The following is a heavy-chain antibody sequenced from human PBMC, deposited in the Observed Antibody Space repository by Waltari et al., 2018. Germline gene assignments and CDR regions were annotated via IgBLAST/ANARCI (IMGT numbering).Heavy chain of an antibody. CDR2: MQYRGST. CDR1: GGSISTNYN. CDR3: GRIAFGDDGGYFQH. J-gene: IGHJ1*01. D-gene: IGHD4-17*01. V-gene: IGHV4-39*01. Sequence: QLQLQESGPGLVKPSETLSLTCTVSGGSISTNYNWGWIRQPPGKGLEWMGNMQYRGSTFYHPALKSRGTISLDTTKNKFSLRLSAVGAADTAVYFCGRIAFGDDGGYFQHWGQGTLVTVSS.